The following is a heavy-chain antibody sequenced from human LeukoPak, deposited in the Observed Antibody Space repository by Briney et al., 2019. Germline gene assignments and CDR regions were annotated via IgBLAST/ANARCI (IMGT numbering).Heavy chain of an antibody. J-gene: IGHJ4*02. D-gene: IGHD3-16*01. CDR3: AKVDEGGARFDY. CDR1: GFTLSCCS. CDR2: IRYDGGNA. V-gene: IGHV3-30*02. Sequence: GGSLRLSCAASGFTLSCCSMHWVRQAPGKGLEWVAFIRYDGGNAYYADSVKGRFTISRDNSKNTLYLQMNSLRAEDTAVYYCAKVDEGGARFDYWGQGTLVTVSS.